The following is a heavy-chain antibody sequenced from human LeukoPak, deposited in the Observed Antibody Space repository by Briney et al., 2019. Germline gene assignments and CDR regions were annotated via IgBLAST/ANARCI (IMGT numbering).Heavy chain of an antibody. V-gene: IGHV4-61*01. D-gene: IGHD6-13*01. CDR2: IYYSGST. Sequence: ASETLSLTCTVSGGSISSGHYYWSWIRQHPGKGLEWIGYIYYSGSTNYNPSLKSRVTISVDTSKNQFSLKLSSVTAADTAVYYCAREDKGPIAAAGDDAFDIWGQGTMVTVSS. J-gene: IGHJ3*02. CDR3: AREDKGPIAAAGDDAFDI. CDR1: GGSISSGHYY.